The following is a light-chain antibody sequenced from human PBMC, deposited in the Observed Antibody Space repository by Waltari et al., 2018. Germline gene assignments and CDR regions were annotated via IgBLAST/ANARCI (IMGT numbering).Light chain of an antibody. CDR2: AAF. J-gene: IGKJ2*01. CDR3: QQYHEWPYT. Sequence: ETVMIQSPVTLSVSPGASVTLSCRASQSVSNNVAWYQQTPGHAPRLLIYAAFSRGNAIPARFGGSGSGTDFTLTITPLQSEDFGVYYCQQYHEWPYTFGQGTKLE. CDR1: QSVSNN. V-gene: IGKV3-15*01.